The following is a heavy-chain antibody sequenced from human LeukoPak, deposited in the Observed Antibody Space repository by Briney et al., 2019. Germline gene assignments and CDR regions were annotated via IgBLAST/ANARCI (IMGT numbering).Heavy chain of an antibody. J-gene: IGHJ4*02. Sequence: GGSLRLSCAASGFTFSSDAMSRVRQAPGKGLEWVSAISGSGGSTYYADSVKGRFTISRDNSKNTLYLQMNSLRAEDTAVYYCAKRGSDGDYVFDYWGQGTLVTVSS. V-gene: IGHV3-23*01. CDR1: GFTFSSDA. CDR2: ISGSGGST. D-gene: IGHD4-17*01. CDR3: AKRGSDGDYVFDY.